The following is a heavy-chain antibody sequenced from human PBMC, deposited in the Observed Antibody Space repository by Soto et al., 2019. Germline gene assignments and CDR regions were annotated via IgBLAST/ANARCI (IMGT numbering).Heavy chain of an antibody. J-gene: IGHJ4*02. CDR1: GDAISNYY. V-gene: IGHV4-59*03. Sequence: LQESGPRLVKPSETLSPNCSVSGDAISNYYWSWIRQTPGRGLEWIGCVHESGSTDYNPSLRGRVIISLHTSKSQFSLSLRSATAADTATYYCARGTRALITSFFAYWGQGIPVTVSS. D-gene: IGHD1-20*01. CDR2: VHESGST. CDR3: ARGTRALITSFFAY.